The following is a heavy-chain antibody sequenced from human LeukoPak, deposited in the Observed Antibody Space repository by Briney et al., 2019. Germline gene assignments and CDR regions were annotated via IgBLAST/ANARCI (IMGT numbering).Heavy chain of an antibody. CDR2: IYSGGST. CDR1: GFTVSSNY. D-gene: IGHD1-26*01. CDR3: ARARRSPNWFDP. V-gene: IGHV3-66*01. Sequence: PGGSLRLSYAASGFTVSSNYMSWVHRAPGKGQEWVSVIYSGGSTYYADSVKGRFTIARDNSKNTLYLQMNSLRAEDTAVYYCARARRSPNWFDPWGQGTLVTVSS. J-gene: IGHJ5*02.